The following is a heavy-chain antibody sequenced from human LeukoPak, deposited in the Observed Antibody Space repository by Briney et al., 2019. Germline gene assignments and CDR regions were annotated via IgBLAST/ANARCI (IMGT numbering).Heavy chain of an antibody. D-gene: IGHD6-13*01. CDR3: ARGLPNDGYSSSWYPPYFDY. CDR2: IYYSGST. V-gene: IGHV4-31*03. J-gene: IGHJ4*02. CDR1: GGSISSGGYY. Sequence: PSETLSLTCTVSGGSISSGGYYWSWIRQHPGKGLEWIGYIYYSGSTYYNPSLKSRVTISVDTSKNQFSLKLSSVTAADTAVYYCARGLPNDGYSSSWYPPYFDYWGQGTLVTVSS.